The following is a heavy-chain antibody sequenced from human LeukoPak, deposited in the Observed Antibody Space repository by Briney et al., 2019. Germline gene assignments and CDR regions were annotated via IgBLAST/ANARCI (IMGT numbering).Heavy chain of an antibody. CDR3: ATYYEMN. Sequence: GGSLRLSCAASGFTFSGYSMNWVRQAPGRGLEWVSSISSSTSYIYYADSVKGRFTLSRDNAKNSLYLQMNSLRAEDTAVYYCATYYEMNWGQGTLVTVSS. J-gene: IGHJ4*02. D-gene: IGHD3-3*01. V-gene: IGHV3-21*01. CDR2: ISSSTSYI. CDR1: GFTFSGYS.